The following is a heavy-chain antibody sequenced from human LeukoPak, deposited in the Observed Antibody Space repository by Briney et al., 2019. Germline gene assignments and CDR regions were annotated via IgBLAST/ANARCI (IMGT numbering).Heavy chain of an antibody. V-gene: IGHV3-74*03. Sequence: GGSLRLSCSVSGLAFKNYWMHWVRQAPGRGLVWVSRISGDGTDITYADSVKGRFTISRDNAQSTLYLQMNSLRAEDTAVYYCVRTNFNYWGQGTLVTVSS. J-gene: IGHJ4*02. CDR1: GLAFKNYW. CDR3: VRTNFNY. CDR2: ISGDGTDI.